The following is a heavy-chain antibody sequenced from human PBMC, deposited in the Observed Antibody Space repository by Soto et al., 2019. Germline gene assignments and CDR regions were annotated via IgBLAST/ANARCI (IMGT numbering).Heavy chain of an antibody. CDR1: GYRFTSYW. J-gene: IGHJ5*02. CDR2: IYPGDSDA. Sequence: LGESLKISCKGSGYRFTSYWIAWVRQMPGKGLEWMGIIYPGDSDARYSPSFQGQVTISVDKSISTAYLQWSSLKASDTAIYYCARQLGHDYINNWFDPWGQGTLVTVSS. D-gene: IGHD4-4*01. V-gene: IGHV5-51*01. CDR3: ARQLGHDYINNWFDP.